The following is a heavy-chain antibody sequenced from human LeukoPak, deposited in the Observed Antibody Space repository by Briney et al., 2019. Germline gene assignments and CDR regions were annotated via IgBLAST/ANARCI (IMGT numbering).Heavy chain of an antibody. Sequence: SQTLSLTCAISGDSVSSNSAAWNWIRQSPSRGLEWLGRTYYRSKWYNDYAVSVKSRITINPDTSKNQFSLQLNSVTPEDTAVYYCAREELREYYDFWSGYSQGRFDPWGQGTLVTVSS. V-gene: IGHV6-1*01. J-gene: IGHJ5*02. D-gene: IGHD3-3*01. CDR3: AREELREYYDFWSGYSQGRFDP. CDR2: TYYRSKWYN. CDR1: GDSVSSNSAA.